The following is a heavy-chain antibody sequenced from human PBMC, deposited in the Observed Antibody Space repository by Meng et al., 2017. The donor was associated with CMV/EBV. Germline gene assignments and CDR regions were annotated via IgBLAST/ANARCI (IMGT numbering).Heavy chain of an antibody. V-gene: IGHV1-69*05. CDR1: GGTFSSYA. D-gene: IGHD5-24*01. CDR3: ARADGYNQGSLDY. Sequence: SVKVSCKASGGTFSSYAISWVRQAPGQGLEWMGGIIPIFGTANYAQKFQGRVTITTDESTSTAYMELRSLRSDDTAVYYCARADGYNQGSLDYWGQGTLVTVSS. J-gene: IGHJ4*02. CDR2: IIPIFGTA.